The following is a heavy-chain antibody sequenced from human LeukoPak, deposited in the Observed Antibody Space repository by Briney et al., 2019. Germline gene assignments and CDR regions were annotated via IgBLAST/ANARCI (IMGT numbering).Heavy chain of an antibody. Sequence: PGGSLRLSCAASGFTFSSYGMSWVRQAPGKGLEWVSLISWDGGSTYYADSVKGRFTISRDNSKNTLYLQMNSLRAEDTAVYYCAKDREKVVRGVFDYWGQGTLVTVSS. J-gene: IGHJ4*02. V-gene: IGHV3-23*01. CDR2: ISWDGGST. CDR3: AKDREKVVRGVFDY. D-gene: IGHD3-10*01. CDR1: GFTFSSYG.